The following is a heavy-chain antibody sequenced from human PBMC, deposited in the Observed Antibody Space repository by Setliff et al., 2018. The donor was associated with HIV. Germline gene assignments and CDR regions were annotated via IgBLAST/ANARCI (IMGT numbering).Heavy chain of an antibody. D-gene: IGHD1-7*01. CDR3: ARWRDNWNSGFDY. Sequence: SVKVSCKASRDIFSSYGITWVRQAPGQGLEWMGGIIPLFGTADYAQKYRGRVTITADESTSTAYMELSSLRFDDTAVYYCARWRDNWNSGFDYWGQGTLVTVSS. CDR1: RDIFSSYG. V-gene: IGHV1-69*13. J-gene: IGHJ4*02. CDR2: IIPLFGTA.